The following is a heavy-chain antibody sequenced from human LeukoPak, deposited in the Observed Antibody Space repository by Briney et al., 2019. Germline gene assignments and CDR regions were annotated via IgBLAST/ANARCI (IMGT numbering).Heavy chain of an antibody. CDR3: ARSFYYYDSSGYPGWFDP. CDR1: GYSISSGYY. D-gene: IGHD3-22*01. Sequence: PSETLSLTCAVSGYSISSGYYWGWIRQPPGKGLEWIGSIYHSGSTYYNPSLKSRVTISVDTSKNQFSLKLSSVTAADTAVYYRARSFYYYDSSGYPGWFDPWGQGTLVTVSS. CDR2: IYHSGST. J-gene: IGHJ5*02. V-gene: IGHV4-38-2*01.